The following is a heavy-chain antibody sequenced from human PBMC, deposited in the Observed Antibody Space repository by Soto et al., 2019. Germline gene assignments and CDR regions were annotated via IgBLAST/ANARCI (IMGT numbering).Heavy chain of an antibody. CDR3: ARSRWNYDSSTGVY. Sequence: ASVKVSCKASGYTFTGYYMHWVRQAPGQGLEWMGWINPNSGGTNYAQKFQGRVTMTRDTSISTAYMELSRLRSDDTAVYYCARSRWNYDSSTGVYWGQGTLVTVSS. V-gene: IGHV1-2*02. CDR1: GYTFTGYY. D-gene: IGHD3-22*01. J-gene: IGHJ4*02. CDR2: INPNSGGT.